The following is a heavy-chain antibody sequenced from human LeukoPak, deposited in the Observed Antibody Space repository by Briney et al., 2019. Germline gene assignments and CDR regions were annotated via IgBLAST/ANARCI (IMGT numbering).Heavy chain of an antibody. CDR1: GFTFSSYS. Sequence: GGSLRLSCAASGFTFSSYSMNWVRQAPGKGLEWVSYISGSSSTIYYADSVKGRFTISRDNAKNSLYLQMNSLRAEDTAVYYCARDVGLHRTRHAFDIWGQGTMVTVSS. J-gene: IGHJ3*02. CDR3: ARDVGLHRTRHAFDI. V-gene: IGHV3-48*01. D-gene: IGHD1-14*01. CDR2: ISGSSSTI.